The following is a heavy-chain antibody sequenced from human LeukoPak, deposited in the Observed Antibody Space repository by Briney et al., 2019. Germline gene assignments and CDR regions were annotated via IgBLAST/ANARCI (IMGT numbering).Heavy chain of an antibody. J-gene: IGHJ6*02. D-gene: IGHD3-16*01. CDR3: ARINSYYYGMDV. CDR1: SGSISSDAYY. CDR2: IYHGGST. Sequence: SQTLSLTCTVSSGSISSDAYYWSWIRQPPGKGLEWIGCIYHGGSTYYNPSLKSRVTISVDTSKNQFSLKLNSVTAADTAVYYCARINSYYYGMDVWGQGTTVTVSS. V-gene: IGHV4-30-2*01.